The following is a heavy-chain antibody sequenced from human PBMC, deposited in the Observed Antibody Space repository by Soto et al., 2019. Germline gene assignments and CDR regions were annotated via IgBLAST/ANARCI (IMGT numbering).Heavy chain of an antibody. CDR2: ILHTGHT. Sequence: QVQLQESGPGLVEPSGTLSLTCGVSGDSFSSSNWWTWIRQPPGKGLEWIGDILHTGHTDYSPSLRSRISISIETSKKDFSLHFTSVTATDTAVYYCARSQRRVDGKWFFDYWGPGALVTVSS. J-gene: IGHJ4*02. D-gene: IGHD3-22*01. CDR3: ARSQRRVDGKWFFDY. V-gene: IGHV4-4*02. CDR1: GDSFSSSNW.